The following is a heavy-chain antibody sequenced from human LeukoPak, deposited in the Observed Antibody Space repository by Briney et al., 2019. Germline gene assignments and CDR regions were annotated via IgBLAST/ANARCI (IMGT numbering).Heavy chain of an antibody. Sequence: GGSLRLSCAASGFTFSSYWMSWMRQAPGEGLEWVANIKYDGNEEYYVDSVRGRFTISRDNAKNSLYLQSNSLRVEDTAVYYCKSGGAAPGSFDYWGQGTLVTVSP. CDR3: KSGGAAPGSFDY. D-gene: IGHD1-1*01. V-gene: IGHV3-7*01. CDR1: GFTFSSYW. J-gene: IGHJ4*02. CDR2: IKYDGNEE.